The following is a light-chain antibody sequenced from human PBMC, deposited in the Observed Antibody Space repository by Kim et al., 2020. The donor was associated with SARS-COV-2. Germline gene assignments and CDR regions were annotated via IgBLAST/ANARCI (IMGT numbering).Light chain of an antibody. CDR1: DLWTNL. CDR2: QDT. Sequence: SVSPGQTSTITGSGDDLWTNLVWWYQQRPGQSPVQVISQDTKRPSGIPERFSGSNSGNTATLTISGTQPMDEADYYCQAWHTNTWVFGGGTQLTVL. V-gene: IGLV3-1*01. J-gene: IGLJ2*01. CDR3: QAWHTNTWV.